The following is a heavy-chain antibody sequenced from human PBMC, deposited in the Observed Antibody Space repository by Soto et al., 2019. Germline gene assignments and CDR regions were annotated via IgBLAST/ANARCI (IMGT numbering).Heavy chain of an antibody. CDR1: GYTFTSYY. J-gene: IGHJ4*02. CDR3: ATGFGENFDY. CDR2: INPSGGRT. V-gene: IGHV1-46*01. D-gene: IGHD3-10*01. Sequence: ASVKVSCKASGYTFTSYYMHWVRQAPGQGLEWMGIINPSGGRTSYAQKFQGRVTMTEDTSTDTAYMELSSLGSEDTAVYYCATGFGENFDYWGQGTLVTVPQ.